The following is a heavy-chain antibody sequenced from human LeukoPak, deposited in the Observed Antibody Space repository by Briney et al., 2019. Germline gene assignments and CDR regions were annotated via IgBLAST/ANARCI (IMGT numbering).Heavy chain of an antibody. J-gene: IGHJ4*02. D-gene: IGHD6-6*01. Sequence: GGSLRLSCVASGFTFSSYWMHWVRQTPGKGLVWVSRIISDGSTTNYADSVKGRFTISRDNAKNTLYLQMNSLRVEDTAMYYCARVYSSSFVFGYWGQGTLVTVSS. CDR1: GFTFSSYW. CDR3: ARVYSSSFVFGY. V-gene: IGHV3-74*01. CDR2: IISDGSTT.